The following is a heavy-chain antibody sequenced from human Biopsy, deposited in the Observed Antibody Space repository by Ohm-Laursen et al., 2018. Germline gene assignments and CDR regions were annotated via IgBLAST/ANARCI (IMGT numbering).Heavy chain of an antibody. J-gene: IGHJ4*02. V-gene: IGHV4-34*01. CDR2: INHRGRS. Sequence: PSETLSLTCTVSGGSIKSYYWNWIRQSPGKGLEWIGEINHRGRSSYSPSLQSRVTISVDASKNQFSLNMKSVTAADTAVYFCAREGGGLLPIRLTDFWGPGMMVTVSS. D-gene: IGHD1-26*01. CDR1: GGSIKSYY. CDR3: AREGGGLLPIRLTDF.